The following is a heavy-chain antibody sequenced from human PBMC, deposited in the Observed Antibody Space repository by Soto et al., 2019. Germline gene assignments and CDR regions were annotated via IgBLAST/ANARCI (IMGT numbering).Heavy chain of an antibody. CDR2: INSDGSST. J-gene: IGHJ4*02. CDR3: ARDPISESYYASIDY. V-gene: IGHV3-74*01. CDR1: WFPFHSYL. D-gene: IGHD1-26*01. Sequence: GGFLEPSFAAPWFPFHSYLIPWGPPTSRKGLVWVSRINSDGSSTSYADSVKGRFTISRDNAKNTLYLQMNSLRAEDTAVYYCARDPISESYYASIDYWGQGTLVTVSS.